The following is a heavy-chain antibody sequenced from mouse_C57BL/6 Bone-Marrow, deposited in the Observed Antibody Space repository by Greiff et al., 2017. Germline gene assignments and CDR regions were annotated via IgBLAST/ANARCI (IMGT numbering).Heavy chain of an antibody. CDR3: AVGTTVVAYWYFDV. CDR2: IYPGSGST. J-gene: IGHJ1*03. V-gene: IGHV1-55*01. CDR1: GYTFTSYW. D-gene: IGHD1-1*01. Sequence: VQLQQPGAELVKPGASVKMSCKASGYTFTSYWMTWVKQRPGQGLEWIGDIYPGSGSTNYNEKLQSKATLTVDTSSSTAYMQLSSLTSEDSAVYYCAVGTTVVAYWYFDVWGTGTTVTVSS.